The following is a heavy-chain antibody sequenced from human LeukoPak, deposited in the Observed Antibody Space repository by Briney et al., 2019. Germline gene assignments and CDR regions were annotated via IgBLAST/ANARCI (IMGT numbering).Heavy chain of an antibody. J-gene: IGHJ4*02. Sequence: PSETLSLTCTVSSGSISSYYWSWIRQPPGKGLEWIGYIFYSGSTNYNPSPKSRVTISVDTSKNQFSLGLSSVTAADTAVYYCARGPTRYDFDCWGQGTLVTVSS. D-gene: IGHD1-1*01. CDR3: ARGPTRYDFDC. CDR1: SGSISSYY. CDR2: IFYSGST. V-gene: IGHV4-59*01.